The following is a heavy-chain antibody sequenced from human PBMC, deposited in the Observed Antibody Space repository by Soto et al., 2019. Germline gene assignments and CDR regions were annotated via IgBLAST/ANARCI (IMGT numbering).Heavy chain of an antibody. D-gene: IGHD2-21*01. CDR1: GFTFSSYS. CDR3: ASFGDTYYYYYMVV. CDR2: ISSSSSTI. J-gene: IGHJ6*03. Sequence: EVQLVESGGGLVQPGGSLRLSCAASGFTFSSYSMNWVRQAPGKGLEWVSYISSSSSTIYYADSVKGRFTISRDNAKNSLYLKMNSLRAEDTAVYYCASFGDTYYYYYMVVWGKGTTVTVSS. V-gene: IGHV3-48*01.